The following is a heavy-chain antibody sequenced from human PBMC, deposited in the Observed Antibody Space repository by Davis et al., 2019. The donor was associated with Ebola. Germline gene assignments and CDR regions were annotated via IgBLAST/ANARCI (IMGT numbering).Heavy chain of an antibody. CDR3: ARGGYCSSTSCYYYYYMDV. D-gene: IGHD2-2*01. Sequence: PGGSLRLSCAASGFTFSSYEMNWVRQAPGKGLEWVSYISSSGSTIYYADSVKGRFTISRDNAKNSLYLQMNSLRAEDTAVYYCARGGYCSSTSCYYYYYMDVWGKGTTVTVSS. CDR1: GFTFSSYE. CDR2: ISSSGSTI. V-gene: IGHV3-48*03. J-gene: IGHJ6*03.